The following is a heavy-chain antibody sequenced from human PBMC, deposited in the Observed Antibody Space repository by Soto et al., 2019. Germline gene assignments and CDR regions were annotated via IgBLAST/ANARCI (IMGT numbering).Heavy chain of an antibody. D-gene: IGHD1-7*01. V-gene: IGHV3-21*01. CDR2: ISSSSSYI. CDR1: GFTFSSYS. Sequence: GGSLRLSCAASGFTFSSYSMNWVRQAPGKGLEWVSSISSSSSYIYYADSVRGRFTISRDNAKNSLYLQMNSLRAEDTAVYYCARGGNYGIRYYGMDVWGQGTTVTVSS. J-gene: IGHJ6*02. CDR3: ARGGNYGIRYYGMDV.